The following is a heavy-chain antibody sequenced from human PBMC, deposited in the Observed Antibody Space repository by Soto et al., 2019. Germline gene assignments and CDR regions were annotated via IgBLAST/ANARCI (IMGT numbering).Heavy chain of an antibody. J-gene: IGHJ3*02. CDR3: ASPDYDYIWGSYRAPNDAFDI. D-gene: IGHD3-16*02. Sequence: GGSLRLSCAASGFTFSSYSMNWVRQAPGKGLEWVSSISSSSSYIYYADSVKGRFTISRDNAKNSLYLQMNSLRAEDTAVYYCASPDYDYIWGSYRAPNDAFDIWGQGTMVTVSS. CDR1: GFTFSSYS. V-gene: IGHV3-21*01. CDR2: ISSSSSYI.